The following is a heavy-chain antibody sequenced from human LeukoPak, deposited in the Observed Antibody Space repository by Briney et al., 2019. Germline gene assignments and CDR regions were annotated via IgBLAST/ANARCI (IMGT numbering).Heavy chain of an antibody. V-gene: IGHV3-21*01. CDR1: GFTFSSYS. Sequence: GGSLRLSCAASGFTFSSYSMNWVRQAPGKGLEWVSSISSSSTYIYYADSVKGRFTISRDNSKNTLYLQMNSLRAEDTAVYYCARDRGRDGYNRPSIYYYYYYGMDVWGQGTTVTVSS. J-gene: IGHJ6*02. D-gene: IGHD5-24*01. CDR2: ISSSSTYI. CDR3: ARDRGRDGYNRPSIYYYYYYGMDV.